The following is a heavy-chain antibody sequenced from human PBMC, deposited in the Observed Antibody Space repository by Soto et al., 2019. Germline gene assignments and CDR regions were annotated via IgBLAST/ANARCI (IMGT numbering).Heavy chain of an antibody. Sequence: QVQLVQSGAEVKKPGSSVKVSCKASGGTFSSYTISWVRQAPGQGLEWMGRIIPILGIANYAQKFQGRVTITADKSTSTAYMELSSLRSEYTAVYYCARDRAHSYGSDWGQGTLVTVSS. V-gene: IGHV1-69*08. J-gene: IGHJ4*02. D-gene: IGHD5-18*01. CDR2: IIPILGIA. CDR3: ARDRAHSYGSD. CDR1: GGTFSSYT.